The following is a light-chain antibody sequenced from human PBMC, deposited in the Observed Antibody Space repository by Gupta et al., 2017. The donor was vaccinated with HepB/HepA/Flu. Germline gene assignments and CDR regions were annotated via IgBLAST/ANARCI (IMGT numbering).Light chain of an antibody. CDR3: QQYGSSPRYT. CDR2: SAS. CDR1: QSISSSY. Sequence: EIVLTQSPGTLSLSPGERVTLSCRASQSISSSYLAWHQQKPGQAPSLLIYSASSRATGIPDRFSGSGSGTDFTLTISRLEPEDFAVYYCQQYGSSPRYTFGQGTKLEIK. J-gene: IGKJ2*01. V-gene: IGKV3-20*01.